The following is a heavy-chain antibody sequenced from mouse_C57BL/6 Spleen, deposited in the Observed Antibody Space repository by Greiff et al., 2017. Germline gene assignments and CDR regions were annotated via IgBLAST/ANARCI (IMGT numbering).Heavy chain of an antibody. CDR2: IDPSDSYT. Sequence: VQLQQSDAELVKPGASVKLSCKASGYTFPSYWMHWVKQRPGQGLEWIGEIDPSDSYTNYNQKFKGKSTLTVDKSSSTAYMQLSSLTSEDSAVYYCARGDYYGSPFAYWGQGTLVTVSA. CDR1: GYTFPSYW. V-gene: IGHV1-69*01. J-gene: IGHJ3*01. D-gene: IGHD1-1*01. CDR3: ARGDYYGSPFAY.